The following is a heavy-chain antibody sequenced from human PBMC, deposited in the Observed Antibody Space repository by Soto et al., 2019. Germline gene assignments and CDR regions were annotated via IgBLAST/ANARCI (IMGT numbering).Heavy chain of an antibody. Sequence: SETLSLTCTVSGGSTSSYYWSWIRQPPGEGLEWIGSIYHTGNAYYNPSLKSRVTISVDTSKNQFSLKLTSVTAADAALYYCARDFFDSSDYTTNWFDPWGQGTLVTVSS. D-gene: IGHD3-22*01. CDR1: GGSTSSYY. V-gene: IGHV4-59*05. CDR3: ARDFFDSSDYTTNWFDP. CDR2: IYHTGNA. J-gene: IGHJ5*02.